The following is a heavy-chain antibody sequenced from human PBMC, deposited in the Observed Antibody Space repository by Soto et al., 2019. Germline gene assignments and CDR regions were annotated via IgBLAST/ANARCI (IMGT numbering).Heavy chain of an antibody. CDR3: ARSAYYYGSGSYYPVTY. D-gene: IGHD3-10*01. J-gene: IGHJ4*02. CDR2: INPSGGST. CDR1: GYTFTSYY. V-gene: IGHV1-46*01. Sequence: ASVKVSCKASGYTFTSYYMHWVRQAPGQGLEWMGIINPSGGSTSYAQKFQGRVTMTRDTSTSTVYMELSSLRSEDTAVYYCARSAYYYGSGSYYPVTYWGQGTLVTVSS.